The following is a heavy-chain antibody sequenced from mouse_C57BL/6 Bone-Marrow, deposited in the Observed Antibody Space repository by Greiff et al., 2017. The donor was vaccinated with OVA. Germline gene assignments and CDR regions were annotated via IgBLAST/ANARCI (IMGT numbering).Heavy chain of an antibody. CDR3: ARWEDYDVDY. CDR1: GYAFSSSW. Sequence: VKLQESGPELVKPGASVKISCKASGYAFSSSWMNWVKQRPGKGLEWIGRIYPGDGDTNYNGKFKGKATLTADKSSSTAYMQLSSLTSEDSAVYFCARWEDYDVDYWGQGTTLTVSS. D-gene: IGHD2-4*01. CDR2: IYPGDGDT. V-gene: IGHV1-82*01. J-gene: IGHJ2*01.